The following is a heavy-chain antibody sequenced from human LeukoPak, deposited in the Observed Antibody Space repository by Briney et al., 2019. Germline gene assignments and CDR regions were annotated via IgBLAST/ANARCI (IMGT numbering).Heavy chain of an antibody. Sequence: GGSLRLSCAASGFTFSSYAMSWVRQAPGKGLEWVPAISGSGGSTYYADSVKGRFTISRDNAKNSLYLQMNSLRAEDTAVYYCAGLYSYGPRGYYYYGMDVWGQGTTVTVSS. D-gene: IGHD5-18*01. CDR2: ISGSGGST. CDR3: AGLYSYGPRGYYYYGMDV. J-gene: IGHJ6*02. V-gene: IGHV3-23*01. CDR1: GFTFSSYA.